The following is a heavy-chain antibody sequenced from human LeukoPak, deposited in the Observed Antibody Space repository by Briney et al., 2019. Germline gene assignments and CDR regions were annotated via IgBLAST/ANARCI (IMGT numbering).Heavy chain of an antibody. Sequence: ASVKVSCMASGYTFTSYDINWVRQATGQGLEWMGWMNPNSGNTGYAQKFQGRVTMTRNTTISTAYMELSSLRSEDTAVYYCSRDSGYCSGGSCWYFDFWGQGTLVTVSA. V-gene: IGHV1-8*01. CDR1: GYTFTSYD. CDR2: MNPNSGNT. CDR3: SRDSGYCSGGSCWYFDF. J-gene: IGHJ4*02. D-gene: IGHD2-15*01.